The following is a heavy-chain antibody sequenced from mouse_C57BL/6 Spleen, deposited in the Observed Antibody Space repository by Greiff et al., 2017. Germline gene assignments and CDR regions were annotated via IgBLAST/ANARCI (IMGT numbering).Heavy chain of an antibody. D-gene: IGHD2-12*01. V-gene: IGHV1-15*01. CDR2: IDPDTGGT. CDR1: GYTFTDYE. Sequence: QVQLQQSGAELVRPGASVTLSCKASGYTFTDYEMHWVKQTPVHGLEWIGAIDPDTGGTAYNQKFKGKAIMTADKSSSTAYMALRSLTTEDSAVYYCTRGGRRRAFYAMDYWGQGTSVTVSS. J-gene: IGHJ4*01. CDR3: TRGGRRRAFYAMDY.